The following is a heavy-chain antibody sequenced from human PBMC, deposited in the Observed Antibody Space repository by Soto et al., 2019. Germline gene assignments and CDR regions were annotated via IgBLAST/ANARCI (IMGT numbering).Heavy chain of an antibody. CDR1: GYTFTSYA. J-gene: IGHJ6*02. CDR2: INAGNGNT. V-gene: IGHV1-3*01. Sequence: ASVKVSCKASGYTFTSYAMHWVRQAPGQRLEWMGWINAGNGNTKYSQKFQGRVTITRDTSASTAYMELSSLRSEDTAVYYCARDEVGYCSGGSCYTVSYYGMDVWGQGTTVT. CDR3: ARDEVGYCSGGSCYTVSYYGMDV. D-gene: IGHD2-15*01.